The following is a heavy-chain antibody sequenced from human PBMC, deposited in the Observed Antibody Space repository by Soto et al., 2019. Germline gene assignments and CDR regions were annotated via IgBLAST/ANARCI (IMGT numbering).Heavy chain of an antibody. D-gene: IGHD2-2*01. CDR3: ARGDIVVVPAAESRNWFDP. Sequence: ASVKVSCKASGYTFTGYYMHWVRQAPGQGLEWMGWINPNSGGTNYAQKFQGWVTMTRDTSISTAYMELSRLRSDDTAVYYCARGDIVVVPAAESRNWFDPWGQGTLVTVS. J-gene: IGHJ5*02. V-gene: IGHV1-2*04. CDR2: INPNSGGT. CDR1: GYTFTGYY.